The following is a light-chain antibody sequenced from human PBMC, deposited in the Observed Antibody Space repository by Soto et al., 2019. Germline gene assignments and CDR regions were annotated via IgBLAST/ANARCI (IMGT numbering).Light chain of an antibody. J-gene: IGKJ1*01. CDR3: QQYGSSPYWT. CDR1: QSFSSSY. V-gene: IGKV3-20*01. Sequence: EIVLTQSPGTLSLSPGERATLSCRASQSFSSSYLAWYQQKPGQTPRLLIYGASSRATGIPDRFSGSGSGTDFTLTISRLEPEDFAVYYCQQYGSSPYWTFGQGTQVEIK. CDR2: GAS.